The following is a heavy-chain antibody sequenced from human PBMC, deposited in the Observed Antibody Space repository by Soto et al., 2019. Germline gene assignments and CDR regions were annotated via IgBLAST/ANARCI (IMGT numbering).Heavy chain of an antibody. V-gene: IGHV3-23*01. J-gene: IGHJ4*02. CDR3: AKGPYGDHTYYFDY. CDR1: RFSYSSYA. CDR2: ISGSGGNT. Sequence: PWGSLRLSCAASRFSYSSYAMNWVRQVPGKGLEWLSVISGSGGNTNYADSVKGRFTMSRDNSKNTLYLQMNSLRAEDTAVYFCAKGPYGDHTYYFDYWGQGT. D-gene: IGHD4-17*01.